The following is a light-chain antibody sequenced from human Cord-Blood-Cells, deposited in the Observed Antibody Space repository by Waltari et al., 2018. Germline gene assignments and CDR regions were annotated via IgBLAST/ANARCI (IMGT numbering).Light chain of an antibody. CDR2: YDN. CDR3: AAWDDSLNGPV. J-gene: IGLJ3*02. CDR1: SSNIGNNA. V-gene: IGLV1-36*01. Sequence: QSVLTQPPSVSEAPRQRVTISCSGSSSNIGNNAVNWYQQPPGKAPKLLIYYDNLLPSGVSDRFSGSKSGTSASLAISGLQSEDKADYYCAAWDDSLNGPVFGGGTKLTVL.